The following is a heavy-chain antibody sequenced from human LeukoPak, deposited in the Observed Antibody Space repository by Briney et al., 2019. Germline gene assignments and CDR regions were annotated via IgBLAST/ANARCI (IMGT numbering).Heavy chain of an antibody. D-gene: IGHD6-13*01. V-gene: IGHV1-2*02. J-gene: IGHJ4*02. Sequence: ASVKVSCKASGYGFTGYFIHWVRQAPGQGLEWMGWINPNTGDTTYAQRFQGRVTMTRDTSISTAYMDLSRLTSDDTAVYYCAREDSSSWFDYWGQGTLVTVSS. CDR2: INPNTGDT. CDR3: AREDSSSWFDY. CDR1: GYGFTGYF.